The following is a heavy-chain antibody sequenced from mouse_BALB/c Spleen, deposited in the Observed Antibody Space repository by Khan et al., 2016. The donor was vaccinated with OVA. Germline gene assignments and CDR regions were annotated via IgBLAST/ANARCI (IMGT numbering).Heavy chain of an antibody. V-gene: IGHV1S135*01. CDR1: GYSFTNYY. CDR3: TRLGTTGWFAY. D-gene: IGHD2-13*01. CDR2: IDPFNGGT. Sequence: VQLKQSGPELMKPGASVKISRKASGYSFTNYYIHWVKQSHGQSLEWIGYIDPFNGGTNYNQKFKGTATLTVDKSSSTAYMHLSSLTSEDSAVYYCTRLGTTGWFAYWGQGTLVTVSA. J-gene: IGHJ3*01.